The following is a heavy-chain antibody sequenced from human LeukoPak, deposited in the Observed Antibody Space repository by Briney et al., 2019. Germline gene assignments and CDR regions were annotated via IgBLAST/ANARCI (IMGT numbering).Heavy chain of an antibody. J-gene: IGHJ3*02. V-gene: IGHV3-30*02. D-gene: IGHD3-22*01. CDR3: ASFPYYYDSSGSKGDAFDI. CDR1: GFTFSSYG. Sequence: PGGSLRLSCAASGFTFSSYGMHWVRQAPGKGLEWVAFIRYDGSNKYYADSVKGRFTISRDNSKNTLYLQMNSLRAEDTAVYYCASFPYYYDSSGSKGDAFDIWGQGTMVTVSS. CDR2: IRYDGSNK.